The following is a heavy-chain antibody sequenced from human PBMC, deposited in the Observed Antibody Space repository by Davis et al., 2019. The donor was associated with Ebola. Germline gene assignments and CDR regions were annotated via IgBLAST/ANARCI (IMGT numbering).Heavy chain of an antibody. CDR2: IYSGGST. J-gene: IGHJ6*02. V-gene: IGHV3-53*01. CDR1: GVTFSNYV. D-gene: IGHD4-17*01. CDR3: AGDYGDYYYGMEV. Sequence: GESLKISCAVSGVTFSNYVMSWVRQAPAKGLEWVSVIYSGGSTYYADSVKGRFTISRDNSKNTLYLQMNSLRAEDTAVYYCAGDYGDYYYGMEVWGQGTTVTVSS.